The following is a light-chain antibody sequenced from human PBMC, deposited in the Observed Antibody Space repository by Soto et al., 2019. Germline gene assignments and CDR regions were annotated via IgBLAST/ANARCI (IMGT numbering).Light chain of an antibody. V-gene: IGLV1-40*01. J-gene: IGLJ2*01. CDR3: QTYDNGLGGVVV. CDR1: SSNIGASYG. Sequence: QSVLTQPPSVSGAPGQNVTISCTGSSSNIGASYGVHWYQQLPGTAPKLLIHGDSHRPSGVPDRFSASKSGTSASLAISGVQAEDEADYYCQTYDNGLGGVVVFGGGTKLTVL. CDR2: GDS.